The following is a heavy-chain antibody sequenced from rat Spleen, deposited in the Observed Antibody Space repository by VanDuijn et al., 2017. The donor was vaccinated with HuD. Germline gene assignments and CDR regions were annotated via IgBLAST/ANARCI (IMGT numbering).Heavy chain of an antibody. V-gene: IGHV2-47*01. D-gene: IGHD1-10*01. CDR2: IWSGGST. CDR3: AKQRGY. Sequence: QVQLKESGPGLVQPSQTLSLACSVSGLSLTSNSVSWIRQPPGKGLEWMGVIWSGGSTDYNSALKSRLSISRDTSKSQVFLKMNSLQTEDTAMYFCAKQRGYWGQGVMVTVSP. J-gene: IGHJ2*01. CDR1: GLSLTSNS.